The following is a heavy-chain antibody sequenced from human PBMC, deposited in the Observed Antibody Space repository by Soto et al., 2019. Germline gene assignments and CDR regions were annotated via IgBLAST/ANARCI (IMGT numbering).Heavy chain of an antibody. CDR3: ARDKITGLFDY. J-gene: IGHJ4*02. V-gene: IGHV4-34*01. CDR2: INHSGST. CDR1: GGSFSLYY. Sequence: SETLSLTCAVYGGSFSLYYWSWIRQTPGKGLEWIGEINHSGSTNYNPSLKSRVTISVDTSKNQFSLKLTSVTAADTAVYYCARDKITGLFDYWGQGTLVTVSS. D-gene: IGHD2-8*02.